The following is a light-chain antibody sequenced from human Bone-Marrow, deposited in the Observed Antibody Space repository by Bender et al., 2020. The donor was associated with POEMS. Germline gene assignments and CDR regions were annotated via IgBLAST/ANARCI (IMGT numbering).Light chain of an antibody. V-gene: IGLV2-18*02. CDR1: SSDVGHDNF. Sequence: QSALTQPPSVSESPGQSVTISCTGTSSDVGHDNFVSWYQQPPGTAPKLIIYEVSLRPSGVPDRFSGSKSGNTASLTISGLQGEDEADYYCTSYTSSIAVLFGGGTKLTVL. J-gene: IGLJ2*01. CDR2: EVS. CDR3: TSYTSSIAVL.